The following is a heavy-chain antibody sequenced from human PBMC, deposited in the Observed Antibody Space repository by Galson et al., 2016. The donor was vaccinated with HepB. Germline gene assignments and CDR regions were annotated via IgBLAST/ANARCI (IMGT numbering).Heavy chain of an antibody. CDR2: ISGLGGAT. CDR3: AGGPMRRG. Sequence: SLRLSCAASGFTFSSYGMTWVRQAPGKGLDWVSAISGLGGATYYADSVKGRFTISRDNSKNTLYLQMNSLRAEDTAVYYCAGGPMRRGWGQGTLVTVSS. V-gene: IGHV3-23*01. D-gene: IGHD3-16*01. CDR1: GFTFSSYG. J-gene: IGHJ4*02.